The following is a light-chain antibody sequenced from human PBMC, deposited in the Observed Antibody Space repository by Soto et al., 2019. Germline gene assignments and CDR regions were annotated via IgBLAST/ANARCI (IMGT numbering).Light chain of an antibody. J-gene: IGKJ4*01. Sequence: DIVMTQSPLSLPVTPGEPASIFCRSSQSLLHSNGYNYLDWYLQKPGQSPQLLIYLGSNRASGVPDRFSGSGSGTDFTLKISRVEAEDVGVYYCMQALQTPRTFGGGTKVDIK. CDR1: QSLLHSNGYNY. CDR3: MQALQTPRT. V-gene: IGKV2-28*01. CDR2: LGS.